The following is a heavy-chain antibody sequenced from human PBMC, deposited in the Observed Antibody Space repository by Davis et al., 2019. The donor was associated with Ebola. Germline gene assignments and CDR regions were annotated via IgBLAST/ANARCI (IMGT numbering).Heavy chain of an antibody. V-gene: IGHV3-74*01. CDR1: GFTFNSYW. Sequence: PGGSLRLSCAASGFTFNSYWIYWVRQAPGKGLVWVSRISPDGSSTSYADSVKGRFTISRENSKATLDLQMNSLRAEDTAVYYCAKGDNSGWYGVDYWGQGTLVTVSS. CDR2: ISPDGSST. CDR3: AKGDNSGWYGVDY. J-gene: IGHJ4*02. D-gene: IGHD6-19*01.